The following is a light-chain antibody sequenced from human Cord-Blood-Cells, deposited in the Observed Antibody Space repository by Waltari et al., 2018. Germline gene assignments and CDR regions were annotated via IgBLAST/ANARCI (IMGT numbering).Light chain of an antibody. Sequence: EIVMTKYPATLSVSPGERATLSCRASQSVSSNLALYQQKPGPPPRLLIYGASTRATGIPARFSGSGSGTEFTLTISSLQSEDFAVYYCQQYNNWPPLTFGGGTKVEIK. V-gene: IGKV3-15*01. CDR3: QQYNNWPPLT. CDR1: QSVSSN. CDR2: GAS. J-gene: IGKJ4*01.